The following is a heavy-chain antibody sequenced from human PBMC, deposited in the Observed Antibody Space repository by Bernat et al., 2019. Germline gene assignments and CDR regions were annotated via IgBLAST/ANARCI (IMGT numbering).Heavy chain of an antibody. D-gene: IGHD6-19*01. CDR3: AREFEQWLAYFDY. V-gene: IGHV3-30-3*01. Sequence: QVQLVESGGGVVQPGRSLRLSCAASGFTFSSYAMHWVRQAPGKGLEWVAVISYDGSNKYYADSVKGRFTISRDNSKNTLYLQMNSLRAEDTAVYYCAREFEQWLAYFDYWGQGTLVTVSS. CDR2: ISYDGSNK. J-gene: IGHJ4*02. CDR1: GFTFSSYA.